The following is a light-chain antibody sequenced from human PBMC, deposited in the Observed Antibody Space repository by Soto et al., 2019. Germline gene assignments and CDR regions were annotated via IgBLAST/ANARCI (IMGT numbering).Light chain of an antibody. J-gene: IGKJ3*01. CDR1: QSVSSSY. CDR2: GAS. V-gene: IGKV3-20*01. CDR3: QQYGSSLLFT. Sequence: EIVLTQSPGTLSLSPGERATLSCRASQSVSSSYLAWYQQKPGQAPRLLIYGASSRATGIPDRFSGSGSGTDVTLTISTLEPEDFAVYYCQQYGSSLLFTFGPGTKVDIK.